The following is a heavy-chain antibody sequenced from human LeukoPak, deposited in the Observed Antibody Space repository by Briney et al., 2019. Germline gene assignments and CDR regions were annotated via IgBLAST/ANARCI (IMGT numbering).Heavy chain of an antibody. CDR2: IKQDGSEK. Sequence: GGSLRLSCAASGFTFSNYWMSWVRQAPGKGLECVANIKQDGSEKNYVDSVKGRFTTSRDNAKNSLYLQMNSLRAEDTAVYYCAKYARGPLDRGQGTLVTVSS. J-gene: IGHJ4*02. V-gene: IGHV3-7*01. CDR1: GFTFSNYW. CDR3: AKYARGPLD. D-gene: IGHD6-6*01.